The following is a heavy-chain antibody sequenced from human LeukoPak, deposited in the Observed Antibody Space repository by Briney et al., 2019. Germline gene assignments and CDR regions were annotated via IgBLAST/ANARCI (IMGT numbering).Heavy chain of an antibody. J-gene: IGHJ4*02. V-gene: IGHV1-69*13. CDR2: IIPIFGTA. CDR1: GGTFSSYA. D-gene: IGHD3-22*01. CDR3: ARDSRVYYYDSSGYYQLDY. Sequence: ASVKVSCKASGGTFSSYAISWVRQAPGQGLEWMGGIIPIFGTANYAQKFQGRVTITADESTSTAYMELSSLRSEDTAVYYCARDSRVYYYDSSGYYQLDYWGQGTLVTVSS.